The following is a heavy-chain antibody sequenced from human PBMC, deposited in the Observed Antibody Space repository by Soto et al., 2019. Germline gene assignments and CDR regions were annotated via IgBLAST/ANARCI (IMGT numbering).Heavy chain of an antibody. D-gene: IGHD3-3*01. CDR2: ISSSGSTI. CDR3: AGTGLKCCWSGYYGDY. Sequence: QVQLVESGGGLVKPGGSLRLSCAASGFTFSDYYMSWIRQAPGKRLEWVSYISSSGSTIYYADSVKGRFTLSRDNAENSLYLQMNSLRAEDTAVYYCAGTGLKCCWSGYYGDYWGQGTLVTVFS. V-gene: IGHV3-11*01. CDR1: GFTFSDYY. J-gene: IGHJ4*02.